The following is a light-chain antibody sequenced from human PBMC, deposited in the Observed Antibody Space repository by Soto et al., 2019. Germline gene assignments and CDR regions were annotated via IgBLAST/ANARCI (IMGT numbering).Light chain of an antibody. J-gene: IGLJ1*01. CDR1: SSHVGGYNY. V-gene: IGLV2-11*01. CDR2: DVS. Sequence: QSALTQPRSVSGSPGQSITISCTGTSSHVGGYNYVSWYRQHPGKAPKLVIYDVSKRPSGVPDRFSGSKSGNTASLTISGLQAEDEADYYCCSYAGSYTHYVFGTGTKLTVL. CDR3: CSYAGSYTHYV.